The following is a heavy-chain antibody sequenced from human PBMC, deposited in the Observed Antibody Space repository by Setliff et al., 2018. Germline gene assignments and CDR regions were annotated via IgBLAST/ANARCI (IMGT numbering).Heavy chain of an antibody. CDR2: MYTSGST. D-gene: IGHD6-19*01. CDR3: ASSPRQWLAHYFDY. Sequence: SETLSLTCTVSRGSISSSYWSWIRLPPGKGLEWIGYMYTSGSTNYNPSLKSRVTISVDTSKNQFSLKLSSVTAADTAVYYCASSPRQWLAHYFDYWGQGTLVTVSS. CDR1: RGSISSSY. J-gene: IGHJ4*02. V-gene: IGHV4-4*08.